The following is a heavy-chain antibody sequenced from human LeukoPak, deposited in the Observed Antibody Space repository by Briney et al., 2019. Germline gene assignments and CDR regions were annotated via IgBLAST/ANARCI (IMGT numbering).Heavy chain of an antibody. J-gene: IGHJ3*02. D-gene: IGHD3-22*01. CDR1: GFTFRSYA. Sequence: GGSLRLSCGASGFTFRSYAMGWVRQAPGKGLEWVSAISGSGGSTYYADSVKGRFTISRDYSKNTLYLQMNSLRAEDTAVYYCAKFDYYDSSGYYNKVLDAFDIWGQGTMVTVSS. CDR3: AKFDYYDSSGYYNKVLDAFDI. V-gene: IGHV3-23*01. CDR2: ISGSGGST.